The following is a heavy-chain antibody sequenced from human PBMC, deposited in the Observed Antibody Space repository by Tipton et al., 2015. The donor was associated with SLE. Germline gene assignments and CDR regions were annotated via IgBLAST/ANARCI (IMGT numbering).Heavy chain of an antibody. CDR1: GGSISSYY. Sequence: TLSLTCTVSGGSISSYYWSWIRQPPGKGLEWIGYIYYSGSTNYNPSLKSRVTIAVDTSKNQFSLKLSSVTAADTAVYYCARVTELLWFGEARGWFDPWGQGTLVTVSS. J-gene: IGHJ5*02. CDR2: IYYSGST. CDR3: ARVTELLWFGEARGWFDP. V-gene: IGHV4-59*01. D-gene: IGHD3-10*01.